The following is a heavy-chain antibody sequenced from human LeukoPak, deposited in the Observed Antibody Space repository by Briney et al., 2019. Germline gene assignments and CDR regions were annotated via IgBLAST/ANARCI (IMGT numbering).Heavy chain of an antibody. Sequence: GGSLRLSCAASGFTFSSYGMSWVRQAPGKGLEWVSAISGSGGSTYYADSVKGRFTISRDNSKNTLYLQMNSLRAEDTAVYYCAKMIGGSYFQFDYWGQGTLVIVSS. J-gene: IGHJ4*02. D-gene: IGHD1-26*01. CDR2: ISGSGGST. V-gene: IGHV3-23*01. CDR3: AKMIGGSYFQFDY. CDR1: GFTFSSYG.